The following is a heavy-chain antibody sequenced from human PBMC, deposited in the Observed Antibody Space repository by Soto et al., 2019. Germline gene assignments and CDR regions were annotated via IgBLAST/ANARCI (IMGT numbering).Heavy chain of an antibody. CDR1: GFTFNTYN. J-gene: IGHJ4*02. CDR2: ISSSSYTI. V-gene: IGHV3-48*02. Sequence: EVQLVESGGGLVQPGGSLRLSCTASGFTFNTYNMNWVRQAPGKGLEWGSYISSSSYTISYADSIKGRFTISRDNAKKSLYLQMNSLRDEDTAVYYCAREMSLSGGAYFDYWGQGTLISVSS. CDR3: AREMSLSGGAYFDY. D-gene: IGHD3-16*01.